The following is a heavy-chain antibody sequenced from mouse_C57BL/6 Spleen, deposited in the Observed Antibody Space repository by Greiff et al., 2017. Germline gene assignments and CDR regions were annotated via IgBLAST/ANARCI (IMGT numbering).Heavy chain of an antibody. J-gene: IGHJ3*01. V-gene: IGHV14-4*01. D-gene: IGHD2-3*01. CDR1: GFNIKDDY. CDR3: SKNGYYSAY. Sequence: VQLQQSGAELVRPGASVKLSCTASGFNIKDDYMHWVKQRPEQGLEWIGWIDPENGDTEYASKFQGKATITADTSSNTAYLQLSSLTSEDTAVYYCSKNGYYSAYWGQGTLVTVS. CDR2: IDPENGDT.